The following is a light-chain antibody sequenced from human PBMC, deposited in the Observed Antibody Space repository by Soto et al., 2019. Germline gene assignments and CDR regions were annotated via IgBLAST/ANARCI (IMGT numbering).Light chain of an antibody. CDR3: RSHASGSTLI. CDR1: SSDVGAYNH. CDR2: DVS. V-gene: IGLV2-14*03. Sequence: QSVLTQPASVSGSPGQSITISCTGTSSDVGAYNHVSWYQQHPGKAPKVMIYDVSNRPSGVSNRFSGSRSGNTASLTISGLQAEDEADYYCRSHASGSTLIFGGGTKLTVL. J-gene: IGLJ2*01.